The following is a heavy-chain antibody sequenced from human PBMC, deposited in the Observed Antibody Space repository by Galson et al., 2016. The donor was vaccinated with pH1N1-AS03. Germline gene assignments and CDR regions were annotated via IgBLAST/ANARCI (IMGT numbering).Heavy chain of an antibody. Sequence: SLRLSCAASGLTSSTYWMNWVRQAPGKGLEWVSFISTSSSSIYYADSVKGRFTVSRDNAQNLLYLQMNSLRDEDTAVYYCARDGPPQGISVAGSFDFWGQGTLVTVSS. J-gene: IGHJ4*02. V-gene: IGHV3-21*01. CDR1: GLTSSTYW. D-gene: IGHD6-19*01. CDR2: ISTSSSSI. CDR3: ARDGPPQGISVAGSFDF.